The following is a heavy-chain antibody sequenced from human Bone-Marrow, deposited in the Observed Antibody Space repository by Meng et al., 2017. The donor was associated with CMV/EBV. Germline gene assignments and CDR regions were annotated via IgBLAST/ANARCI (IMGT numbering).Heavy chain of an antibody. Sequence: SETLSLTCTVSGGSITAYYWSWIRQPPGKGLEFIGHIYYSGSTNYNPSLKSRVAISVDKSKNQFSLKLSSVTAADTAMYNCARVRPRFLGWVFDYWGQGMLVTVSS. CDR1: GGSITAYY. J-gene: IGHJ4*02. CDR3: ARVRPRFLGWVFDY. V-gene: IGHV4-59*01. D-gene: IGHD3-3*01. CDR2: IYYSGST.